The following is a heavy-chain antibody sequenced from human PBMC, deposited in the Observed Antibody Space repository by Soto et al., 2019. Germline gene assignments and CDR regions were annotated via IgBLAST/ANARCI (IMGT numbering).Heavy chain of an antibody. CDR2: IYYSGST. CDR3: ARTSGEPEGNWFDP. J-gene: IGHJ5*02. Sequence: SETLSLTCTVSGGSISSGDYYWSWIRQPPGKGLEWIGYIYYSGSTYYNPSLKSRVTISVDTSKDQFSLKLSSVTAADTAVYYCARTSGEPEGNWFDPWGQGTLVTVSS. D-gene: IGHD3-10*01. V-gene: IGHV4-30-4*01. CDR1: GGSISSGDYY.